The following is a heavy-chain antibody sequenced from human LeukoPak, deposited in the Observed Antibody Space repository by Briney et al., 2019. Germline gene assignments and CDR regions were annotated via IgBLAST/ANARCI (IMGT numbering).Heavy chain of an antibody. CDR1: GYTFTGYY. Sequence: ASVKVSCKASGYTFTGYYMHWVRQAPGQGLEWMGWINPNSGGTNYAQKFQGRVTMTRDTSISTAYMELSRLRSDDTAVYYCARDRKSLYYYDSSGYPDYWGQGTLVTVSS. V-gene: IGHV1-2*02. D-gene: IGHD3-22*01. CDR2: INPNSGGT. J-gene: IGHJ4*02. CDR3: ARDRKSLYYYDSSGYPDY.